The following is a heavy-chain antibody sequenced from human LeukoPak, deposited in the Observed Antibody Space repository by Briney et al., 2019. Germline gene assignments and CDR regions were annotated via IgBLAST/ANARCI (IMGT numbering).Heavy chain of an antibody. Sequence: ASVKXSCKASGYTFTSYAMNWVRQAPGQGLEWMGWINTNTGNPTYAQGFTGRFVFSLDTSVSTAYLQISSLKAEDTAVYYCARDWLTRPDYRWFDPWGQGTLVTVSS. D-gene: IGHD3-16*01. V-gene: IGHV7-4-1*02. CDR3: ARDWLTRPDYRWFDP. CDR1: GYTFTSYA. CDR2: INTNTGNP. J-gene: IGHJ5*02.